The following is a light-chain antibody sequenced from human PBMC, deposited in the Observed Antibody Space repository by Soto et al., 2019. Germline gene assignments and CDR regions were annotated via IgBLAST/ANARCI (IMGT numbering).Light chain of an antibody. CDR2: AAS. CDR1: QSISNY. J-gene: IGKJ2*01. Sequence: DIQMTQSPSSLSASVGDRVTITCRASQSISNYLNWYQQKVGKAPKLLIHAASSLQSGVPSRFSGSRSGTDFTLTISSLQPEDFATYYYQQSYITPYTFGQGTKLEIK. V-gene: IGKV1-39*01. CDR3: QQSYITPYT.